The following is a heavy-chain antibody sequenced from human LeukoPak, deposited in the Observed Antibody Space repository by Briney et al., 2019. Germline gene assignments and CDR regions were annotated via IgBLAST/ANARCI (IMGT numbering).Heavy chain of an antibody. CDR3: ARGPTYYYDSSGPNWFDP. V-gene: IGHV1-3*03. J-gene: IGHJ5*02. CDR1: GYTFTSYY. Sequence: GASVKVSCKASGYTFTSYYMHWVRQAPGQRLEWMGWINAGNGNTKYSQEFQGRVTITRDTSAGTAYMELSSLRSEDMAVYYCARGPTYYYDSSGPNWFDPWGQGTLVTVSS. D-gene: IGHD3-22*01. CDR2: INAGNGNT.